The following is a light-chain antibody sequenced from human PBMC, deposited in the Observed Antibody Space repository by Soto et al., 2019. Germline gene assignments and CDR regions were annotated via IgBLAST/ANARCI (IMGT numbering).Light chain of an antibody. Sequence: EKVMTQSPATLSMSPGERATLSCRASQSVNSYLAWYQQKPGQAPRLLIYGASTRATGIPARFSVSGSGTEFTLTISSRQSEDFAVYYCQQYTNWPSWTFGQGTKVEIK. CDR2: GAS. CDR1: QSVNSY. J-gene: IGKJ1*01. V-gene: IGKV3-15*01. CDR3: QQYTNWPSWT.